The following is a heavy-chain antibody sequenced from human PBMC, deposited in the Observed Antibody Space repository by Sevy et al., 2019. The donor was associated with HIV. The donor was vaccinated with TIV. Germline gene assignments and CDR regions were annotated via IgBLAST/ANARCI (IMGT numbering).Heavy chain of an antibody. Sequence: GGSLRLSCAASGFTFRSYALTWVRQGPGKGLHWVSGISGSGAVTHYGDSVRGRFTISRDNSKNTLYLQMNDLRADDTALYYCAKGRTLVSDDWGQGTLVTVSS. CDR3: AKGRTLVSDD. J-gene: IGHJ4*02. D-gene: IGHD2-8*02. V-gene: IGHV3-23*01. CDR1: GFTFRSYA. CDR2: ISGSGAVT.